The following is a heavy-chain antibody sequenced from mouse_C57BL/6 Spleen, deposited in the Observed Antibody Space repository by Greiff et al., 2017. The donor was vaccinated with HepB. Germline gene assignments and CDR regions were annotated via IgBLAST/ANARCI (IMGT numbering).Heavy chain of an antibody. CDR1: GYTFTSYW. J-gene: IGHJ3*01. CDR2: IDPSDSYT. D-gene: IGHD2-4*01. V-gene: IGHV1-59*01. CDR3: ARLGLRRGLWFAY. Sequence: QVQLKQPGAELVRPGTSVKLSCKASGYTFTSYWMHWVKQRPGQGLEWIGVIDPSDSYTNYNQKFKGKATLTVDTSSSTAYMQLSSLTSEDSAVYYCARLGLRRGLWFAYWGQGTLVTVSA.